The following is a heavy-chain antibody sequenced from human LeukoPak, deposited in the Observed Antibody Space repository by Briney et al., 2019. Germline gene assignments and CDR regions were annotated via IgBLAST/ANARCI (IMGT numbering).Heavy chain of an antibody. Sequence: ASVKVSCKASGYTFTGYYIHWVRQAPGQGLQWLGWINPNSGGTNYAQNFQGRVTVTRDTSTATAYMELRWLTSDDTAVYYCARDLFTRKTLGNWDSRAFHIWGQGTMVTVSS. V-gene: IGHV1-2*02. J-gene: IGHJ3*02. CDR3: ARDLFTRKTLGNWDSRAFHI. CDR1: GYTFTGYY. D-gene: IGHD1-14*01. CDR2: INPNSGGT.